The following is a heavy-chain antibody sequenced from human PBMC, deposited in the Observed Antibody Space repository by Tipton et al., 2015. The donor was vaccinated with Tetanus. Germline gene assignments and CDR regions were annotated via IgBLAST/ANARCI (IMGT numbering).Heavy chain of an antibody. V-gene: IGHV4-31*03. CDR2: IYFSGST. CDR1: GGSLSRGGYY. Sequence: LSCTVSGGSLSRGGYYWTWIRQNPGKGLEWIGDIYFSGSTYYNPSLKSRVTISVDTSKNQFSLRLNSVTAADTAVYYCARDQARGARGWNYFDSWGQGTLVTVSS. D-gene: IGHD6-6*01. J-gene: IGHJ4*02. CDR3: ARDQARGARGWNYFDS.